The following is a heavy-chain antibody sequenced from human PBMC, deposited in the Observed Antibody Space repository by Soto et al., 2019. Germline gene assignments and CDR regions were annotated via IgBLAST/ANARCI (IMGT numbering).Heavy chain of an antibody. V-gene: IGHV3-23*01. D-gene: IGHD2-15*01. Sequence: WGSRRLSCSASGFTFRSYAVVWIRQAPGKGLEWASVIGSDSGGAQYADSVKGRFTISRENSKNTLYLQMTSLRTEDTAMYYCAKYSTQGPSRHFDFWGKGMLVTVSA. CDR1: GFTFRSYA. CDR2: IGSDSGGA. CDR3: AKYSTQGPSRHFDF. J-gene: IGHJ4*02.